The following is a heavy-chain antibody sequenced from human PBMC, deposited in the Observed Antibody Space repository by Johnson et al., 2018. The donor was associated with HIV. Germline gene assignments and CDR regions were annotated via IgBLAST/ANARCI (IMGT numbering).Heavy chain of an antibody. CDR2: MSYDGSNE. CDR3: ARVAVAGTYAFDI. J-gene: IGHJ3*02. V-gene: IGHV3-30*03. Sequence: QVQLVESGGGLVKPGGSLRLSCAASGFTFSDYYMSWIRQAPGKGLEWVAVMSYDGSNEYYGDSVKGRFNISRDNSKNTLYLQMNSLRAGDTAVYYCARVAVAGTYAFDIWGEGTMVTVSS. CDR1: GFTFSDYY. D-gene: IGHD6-19*01.